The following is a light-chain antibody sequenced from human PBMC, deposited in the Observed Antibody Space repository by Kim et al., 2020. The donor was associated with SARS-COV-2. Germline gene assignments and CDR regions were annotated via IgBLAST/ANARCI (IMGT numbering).Light chain of an antibody. V-gene: IGLV3-19*01. CDR3: NSRDSSGNPRWV. CDR1: SPRSYY. J-gene: IGLJ3*02. CDR2: GKN. Sequence: SSELPQDPAVSVALGQTVRITCQGDSPRSYYASWYQQKPGQAPVLVIYGKNNRPSGIPDRFSGSSSGNTASLTITGAQAEDEADYYCNSRDSSGNPRWVF.